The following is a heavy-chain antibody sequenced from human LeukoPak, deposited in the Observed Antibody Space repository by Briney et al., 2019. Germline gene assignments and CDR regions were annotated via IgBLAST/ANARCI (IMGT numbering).Heavy chain of an antibody. V-gene: IGHV4-59*08. CDR3: ASLSGWGPLGYYGMDV. CDR2: YFSAIT. D-gene: IGHD6-19*01. J-gene: IGHJ6*02. Sequence: YFSAITNYNPSLTSRVSISVDTSKTQFSLKLSSVTAADTAVYYCASLSGWGPLGYYGMDVWGQGTTVTVSS.